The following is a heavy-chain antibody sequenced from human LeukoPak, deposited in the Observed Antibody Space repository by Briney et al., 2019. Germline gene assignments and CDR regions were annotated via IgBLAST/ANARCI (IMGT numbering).Heavy chain of an antibody. CDR1: GYTFTSYY. D-gene: IGHD6-19*01. Sequence: GASVKVSCKASGYTFTSYYMHWVRQAPGQGLEWMGWVNPNSGGTNYAQKFQGRVTMTRDTSISTAYMELSRLRSDDTAVYYCARGSGSGWYVDYWGQGTLVTVSS. J-gene: IGHJ4*02. CDR3: ARGSGSGWYVDY. V-gene: IGHV1-2*02. CDR2: VNPNSGGT.